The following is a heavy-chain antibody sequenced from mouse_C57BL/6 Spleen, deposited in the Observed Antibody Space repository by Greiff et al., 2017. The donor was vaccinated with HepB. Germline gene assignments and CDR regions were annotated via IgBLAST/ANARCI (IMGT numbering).Heavy chain of an antibody. V-gene: IGHV1-80*01. CDR2: IYPGDGDT. Sequence: VQGVESGAELVKPGASVKISCKASGYAFSSYWMNWVKQRPGKGLEWIGQIYPGDGDTNYNGKFKGKATLTADKSSSTAYMQLSSLTSEDSAVYCCGRCGPFCYFDVWGTGTTVTVSS. J-gene: IGHJ1*03. CDR1: GYAFSSYW. CDR3: GRCGPFCYFDV.